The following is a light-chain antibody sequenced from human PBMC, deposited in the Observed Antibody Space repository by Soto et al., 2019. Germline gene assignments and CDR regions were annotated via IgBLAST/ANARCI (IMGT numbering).Light chain of an antibody. V-gene: IGLV2-8*01. CDR2: EVS. CDR1: SSDVGSYNY. CDR3: SSYAGSNNVV. J-gene: IGLJ2*01. Sequence: QPVLTQPPSASGSPGQSVTISCTGTSSDVGSYNYVSWYQQHPGKAPKVIIYEVSKRPSGVPDRFSASKSGNTASLTVSGLQAEDQADYYCSSYAGSNNVVFGGGTKLTVL.